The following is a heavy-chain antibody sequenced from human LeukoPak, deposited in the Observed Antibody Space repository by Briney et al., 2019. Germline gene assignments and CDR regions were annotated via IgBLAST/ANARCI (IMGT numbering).Heavy chain of an antibody. CDR2: ISDSGIYI. CDR1: GFTFNIYG. CDR3: ATLGAPCSGGRSDSDVLDV. J-gene: IGHJ3*01. V-gene: IGHV3-48*03. Sequence: GGSLRLSCVASGFTFNIYGMNWVRQAPGKGLEWVSYISDSGIYIYYADSVKGRFTVSRDNSKKSLFLQMNGLRVDDTAVYYCATLGAPCSGGRSDSDVLDVWGQGTMVTVSS. D-gene: IGHD2-15*01.